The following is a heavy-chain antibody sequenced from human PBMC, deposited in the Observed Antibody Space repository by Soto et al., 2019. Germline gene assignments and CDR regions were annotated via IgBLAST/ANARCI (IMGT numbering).Heavy chain of an antibody. CDR3: ARGGQLQWFGELFPHSGMDV. V-gene: IGHV1-69*06. J-gene: IGHJ6*02. Sequence: SLKVSCKASGGTFSRYAISWWRQAPGQGREWMGGIIPIFGTANYAQKFQGRVTITADKSTSTAYMELSSLRSEDTAVYYCARGGQLQWFGELFPHSGMDVWGQGTTVTVSS. CDR2: IIPIFGTA. CDR1: GGTFSRYA. D-gene: IGHD3-10*01.